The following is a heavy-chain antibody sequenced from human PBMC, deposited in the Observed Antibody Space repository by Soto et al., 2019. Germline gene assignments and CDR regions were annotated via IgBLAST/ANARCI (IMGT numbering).Heavy chain of an antibody. V-gene: IGHV3-23*01. Sequence: EVQLLESGGGLVQPGGSLRLSCTASGFTFSSYAMSWVRQAPGKRLEWVSVIDNGGDTNYADSVQGRFTVSRDNSENTLSLQMNSLRVEDTAIYYCAGQAYIDWRRAFDIWGLGTMVTVSS. J-gene: IGHJ3*02. CDR1: GFTFSSYA. CDR3: AGQAYIDWRRAFDI. D-gene: IGHD3-9*01. CDR2: IDNGGDT.